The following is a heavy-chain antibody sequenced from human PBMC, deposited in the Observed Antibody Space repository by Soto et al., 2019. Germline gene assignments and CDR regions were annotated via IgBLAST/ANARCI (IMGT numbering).Heavy chain of an antibody. D-gene: IGHD6-6*01. CDR3: ARDKPQLSIAARPYNWFDP. CDR2: INAGNGNT. V-gene: IGHV1-3*01. J-gene: IGHJ5*02. CDR1: GYTFTSYA. Sequence: GASVKVSCKASGYTFTSYAMHWVRQAPGQRLEWMGWINAGNGNTKYSQKFQGRVTITRDTSASTAYMELSSLRSEDTAVYYCARDKPQLSIAARPYNWFDPWGQGTLVTVSS.